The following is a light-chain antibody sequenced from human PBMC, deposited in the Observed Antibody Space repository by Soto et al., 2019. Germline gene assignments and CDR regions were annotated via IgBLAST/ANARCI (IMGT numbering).Light chain of an antibody. J-gene: IGKJ5*01. CDR3: QQYNNWPIT. CDR2: GAS. Sequence: EIVMTQSPATLSVSPGERATLSCRASQSIATNLAWFQQKPGQAPRLLIYGASTRPTGVPARFSGSGSGAQFTLTISSLQSEDFAVYYCQQYNNWPITLGQGTRLEIK. V-gene: IGKV3-15*01. CDR1: QSIATN.